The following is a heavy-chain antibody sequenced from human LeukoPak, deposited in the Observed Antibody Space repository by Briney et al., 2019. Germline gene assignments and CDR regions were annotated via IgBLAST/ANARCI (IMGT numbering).Heavy chain of an antibody. Sequence: GGALRLSCAASGFTFISYWMSWVRQAPGRGLEWVANIKQNGSDKYYVDAVKGRFTISRDNAKNSMYLQMNSLRAEDTAVYYCARARKPSGWYWGYFDYWGQGTLVTVSS. CDR3: ARARKPSGWYWGYFDY. V-gene: IGHV3-7*01. CDR1: GFTFISYW. CDR2: IKQNGSDK. D-gene: IGHD6-19*01. J-gene: IGHJ4*02.